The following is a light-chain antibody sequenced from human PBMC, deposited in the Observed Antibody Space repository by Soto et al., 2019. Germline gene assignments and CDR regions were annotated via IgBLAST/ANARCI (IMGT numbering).Light chain of an antibody. CDR2: GAS. V-gene: IGKV1-39*01. Sequence: MIEPGGSLFTNVGNRVTITCRASQSISIYLNWYQLKPAKAPNLXXXGASYLKSGVPTRFSGSGSGTDFSLPITILETPEFGISYRQQTYTIPAIRFGEGTRLEIK. CDR1: QSISIY. CDR3: QQTYTIPAIR. J-gene: IGKJ5*01.